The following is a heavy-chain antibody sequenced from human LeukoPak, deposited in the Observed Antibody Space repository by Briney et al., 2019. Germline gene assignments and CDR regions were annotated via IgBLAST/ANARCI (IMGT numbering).Heavy chain of an antibody. CDR3: ASGVERYDFWSGYLRQRPLYYYYMDV. D-gene: IGHD3-3*01. Sequence: PGGSLRLSCAASGFTFSSYEMNWVRQAPGKGLEWVSSISSSSSYIYYADSVKGRFTISRDNAKNSLYLQMNSLRAEDTAVYYCASGVERYDFWSGYLRQRPLYYYYMDVWGKGTTVTVSS. J-gene: IGHJ6*03. CDR2: ISSSSSYI. V-gene: IGHV3-21*01. CDR1: GFTFSSYE.